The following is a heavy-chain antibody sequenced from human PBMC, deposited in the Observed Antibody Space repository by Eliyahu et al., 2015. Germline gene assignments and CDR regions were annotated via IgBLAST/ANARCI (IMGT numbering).Heavy chain of an antibody. D-gene: IGHD7-27*01. J-gene: IGHJ6*02. V-gene: IGHV4-31*03. CDR2: IYYSGST. Sequence: QVQLQESGPGLVKPSQTLSLTCTVSGXSLHSGGYYWSWIRQHPGKGLEWIGYIYYSGSTYYNPSLKSRVTISVDTSENQFSLKLSSVTAADTAVYYCARDFLRGLGGMDVWGQGTTVTVSS. CDR1: GXSLHSGGYY. CDR3: ARDFLRGLGGMDV.